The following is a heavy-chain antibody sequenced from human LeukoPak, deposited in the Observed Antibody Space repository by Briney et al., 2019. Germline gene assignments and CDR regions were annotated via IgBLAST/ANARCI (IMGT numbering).Heavy chain of an antibody. V-gene: IGHV1-8*01. CDR2: MNPNSGNT. D-gene: IGHD1-14*01. CDR3: ATRRVNLYPGGMDV. Sequence: ASVKVSCKASGYTFTSYDINWVRQATGQGLEWMGWMNPNSGNTGYAQKFQGRVTMTRNTSISTAYMELSSLRSEDTAVYYCATRRVNLYPGGMDVWGQGTTVTVSS. CDR1: GYTFTSYD. J-gene: IGHJ6*02.